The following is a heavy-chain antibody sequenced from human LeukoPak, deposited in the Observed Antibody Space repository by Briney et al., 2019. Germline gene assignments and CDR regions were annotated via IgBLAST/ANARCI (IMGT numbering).Heavy chain of an antibody. CDR3: AVMTTSRNFDY. V-gene: IGHV4-34*08. CDR2: INHSGST. Sequence: GSLRLSCAASGFTFSNAWMNWVRQAPGKGLEWIGEINHSGSTNYNPSLKSRVTISVDTPKNQFSLKLSSVTAADTAVYYCAVMTTSRNFDYWGQGTLVTVSS. D-gene: IGHD4-17*01. J-gene: IGHJ4*02. CDR1: GFTFSNAW.